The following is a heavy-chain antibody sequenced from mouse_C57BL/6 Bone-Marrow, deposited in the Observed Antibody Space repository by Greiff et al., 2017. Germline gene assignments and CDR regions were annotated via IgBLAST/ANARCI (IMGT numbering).Heavy chain of an antibody. D-gene: IGHD2-4*01. J-gene: IGHJ1*03. V-gene: IGHV1-26*01. Sequence: EVQLQQSGPELVKPGASVKISCKASGYTFTDYYMNWVKQSHGKSLEWIGDINPNNGGTSYNQKFKGKATLTVDKSSSTAYMELRSLTSEDSAVYYCARIYYDYDEWYFDDWGTGTTVTVSS. CDR1: GYTFTDYY. CDR3: ARIYYDYDEWYFDD. CDR2: INPNNGGT.